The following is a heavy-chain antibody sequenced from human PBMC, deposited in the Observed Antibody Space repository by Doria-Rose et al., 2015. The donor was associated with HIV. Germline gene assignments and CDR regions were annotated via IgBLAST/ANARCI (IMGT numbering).Heavy chain of an antibody. CDR3: ARIKSSRWYHKYYFDF. CDR2: IFSDDER. J-gene: IGHJ4*02. D-gene: IGHD6-13*01. CDR1: GVSLSSPGMG. Sequence: QVTLKESGPVLVKPTETLTLTCTVSGVSLSSPGMGASWIRQPPGKALEWLANIFSDDERSYKTSLKSRLIISRGTSKSQVVLTMTDMDPVDTATYYCARIKSSRWYHKYYFDFWGQGTLAIVSA. V-gene: IGHV2-26*01.